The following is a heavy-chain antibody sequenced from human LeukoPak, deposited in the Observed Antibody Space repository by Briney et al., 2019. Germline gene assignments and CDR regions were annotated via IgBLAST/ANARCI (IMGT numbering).Heavy chain of an antibody. CDR1: GGSISSGSYY. D-gene: IGHD3-9*01. CDR2: SYTSGST. Sequence: SEALSRTCTVSGGSISSGSYYWSWIRQPAGKGLEWIGRSYTSGSTNYNPSLKSRVTISVDTSKNQFSLRLSSVTAADTAVYYCARAYYDILTGYRPRWFDPWGQGTLVTVSS. V-gene: IGHV4-61*02. J-gene: IGHJ5*02. CDR3: ARAYYDILTGYRPRWFDP.